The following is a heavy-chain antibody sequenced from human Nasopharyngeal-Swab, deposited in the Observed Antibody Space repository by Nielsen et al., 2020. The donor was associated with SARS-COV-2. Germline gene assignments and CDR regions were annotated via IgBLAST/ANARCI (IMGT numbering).Heavy chain of an antibody. Sequence: ESLKISCAGSGFSFVNYWMSWVRQAPGKGLEWMANIKQDGSEEYYVDSVKGRFTISRDNAKRSVYLQMHSLRAEDTAVYYCARDVWGPDYWGQGILVTVSS. CDR2: IKQDGSEE. D-gene: IGHD3-16*01. CDR3: ARDVWGPDY. CDR1: GFSFVNYW. J-gene: IGHJ4*02. V-gene: IGHV3-7*03.